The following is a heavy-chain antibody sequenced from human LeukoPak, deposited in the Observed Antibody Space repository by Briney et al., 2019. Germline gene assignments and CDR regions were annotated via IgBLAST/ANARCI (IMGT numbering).Heavy chain of an antibody. Sequence: SGTLSLTCAVSGGSISNTDHWNWVRQPPGPGLGWIGEMYHDGYTNYNPSLKSRVTMSVDKSKNHFSLKLTSVTAADTAVYYCARSRGAVAGWSFDIWGQGTVVTVSS. D-gene: IGHD6-19*01. CDR1: GGSISNTDH. CDR3: ARSRGAVAGWSFDI. V-gene: IGHV4-4*02. J-gene: IGHJ3*02. CDR2: MYHDGYT.